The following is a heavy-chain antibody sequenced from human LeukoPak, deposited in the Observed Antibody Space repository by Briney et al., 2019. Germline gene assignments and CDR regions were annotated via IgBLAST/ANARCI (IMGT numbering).Heavy chain of an antibody. CDR1: GFTFSSYA. D-gene: IGHD3-16*01. J-gene: IGHJ4*02. CDR3: ARDWALAFDY. Sequence: GRSLRLSCAASGFTFSSYAMHWVRQAPGKGLEWVAVISYDGSNKYYADSVKGRFTISRDNSKNTLYLQMNSLRGEDAAVYYCARDWALAFDYWGQGTLVTVSS. V-gene: IGHV3-30-3*01. CDR2: ISYDGSNK.